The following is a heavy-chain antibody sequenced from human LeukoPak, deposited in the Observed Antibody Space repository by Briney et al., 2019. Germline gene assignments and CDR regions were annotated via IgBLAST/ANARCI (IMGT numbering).Heavy chain of an antibody. J-gene: IGHJ4*02. CDR1: GGSISSGDYY. CDR3: ARAHRDGDLPPMGYY. CDR2: IYYSGST. V-gene: IGHV4-30-4*01. Sequence: SETLSLTCTVSGGSISSGDYYWSWIRQPPGKGLEWIGYIYYSGSTYYNPSLKSRVTISVDTSKNQFSLKLSSVTAADTAVYYCARAHRDGDLPPMGYYWGQGTLVTVSS. D-gene: IGHD4-17*01.